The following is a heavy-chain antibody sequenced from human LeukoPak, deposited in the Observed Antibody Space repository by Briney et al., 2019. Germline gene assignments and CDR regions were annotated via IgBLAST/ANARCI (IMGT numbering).Heavy chain of an antibody. CDR2: ISWNSGSI. CDR3: AKDRSSSDYMDV. CDR1: GCIFDDYA. J-gene: IGHJ6*03. D-gene: IGHD6-6*01. V-gene: IGHV3-9*01. Sequence: GGSLRLSCAVSGCIFDDYAMHWLRQAPGKGLEWVSGISWNSGSIGYADSVKGRFTISRDNAKNSLYLQMNSLRAEDTALYCCAKDRSSSDYMDVWGEGATVTVSS.